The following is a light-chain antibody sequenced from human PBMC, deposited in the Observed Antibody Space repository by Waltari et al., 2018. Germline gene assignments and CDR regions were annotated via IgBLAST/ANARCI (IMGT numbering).Light chain of an antibody. CDR2: RDI. Sequence: SGDKLGDKFASWYQQKPGQSPILVIYRDIKRPSGIPERFAGSTSGGTATLTISGTQAMDEADYYCQAWDTNTALFGGGTKLTVL. CDR3: QAWDTNTAL. J-gene: IGLJ2*01. CDR1: KLGDKF. V-gene: IGLV3-1*01.